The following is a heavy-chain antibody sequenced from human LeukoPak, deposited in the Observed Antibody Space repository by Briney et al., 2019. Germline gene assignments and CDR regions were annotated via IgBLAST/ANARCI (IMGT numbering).Heavy chain of an antibody. CDR1: GASISSYY. Sequence: SETLSLTCTVAGASISSYYWSWIRQPPGKGREWMWYIYYSGSTDYNPPLKSRVTISVDTSKNQFSLKLSSVTAADTAVYYCARLQYYTDPDLWGRGTLVTVSS. CDR3: ARLQYYTDPDL. D-gene: IGHD3-10*01. J-gene: IGHJ2*01. V-gene: IGHV4-59*08. CDR2: IYYSGST.